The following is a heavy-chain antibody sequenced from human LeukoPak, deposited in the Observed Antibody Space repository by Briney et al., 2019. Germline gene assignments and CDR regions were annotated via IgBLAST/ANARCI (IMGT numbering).Heavy chain of an antibody. CDR2: IYTSGST. CDR1: GGSISSGSYY. V-gene: IGHV4-61*02. D-gene: IGHD2-2*01. CDR3: ARGPGIVVVPAASTFDY. Sequence: SQTLSLTCTVSGGSISSGSYYWSWIRQPAWKGLEWIGRIYTSGSTNYNPSLKSRVTISVDTSKNQFSLKLSSVTAADTAVYYCARGPGIVVVPAASTFDYWGQGTLVTVSS. J-gene: IGHJ4*02.